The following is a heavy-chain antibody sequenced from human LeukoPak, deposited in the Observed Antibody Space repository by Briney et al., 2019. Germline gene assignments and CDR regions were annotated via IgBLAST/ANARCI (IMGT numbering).Heavy chain of an antibody. D-gene: IGHD6-13*01. Sequence: SQTLSLTCAISGDSVSSNSAAWNWTRQSPSRGLGWLGRTYYRSKWYSDYAVSVNGRITINPDTSKNQFYLQLNSVTPEDTAMYYCARYTSTWYLDYWGQGTLVTVSS. CDR3: ARYTSTWYLDY. CDR1: GDSVSSNSAA. CDR2: TYYRSKWYS. J-gene: IGHJ4*02. V-gene: IGHV6-1*01.